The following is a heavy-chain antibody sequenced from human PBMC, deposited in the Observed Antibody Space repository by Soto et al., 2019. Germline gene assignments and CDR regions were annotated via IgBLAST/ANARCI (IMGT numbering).Heavy chain of an antibody. D-gene: IGHD1-1*01. J-gene: IGHJ4*02. V-gene: IGHV4-31*03. CDR2: IYYTGNT. Sequence: PSETLSLTCTVSGGSISSGGTGSYWTWIRQLPGKGLEWIGYIYYTGNTYYNPSLKSRPTISIDTSENQFSLKLTSVTAADTAVYFCASGHDAYKVRYWGQGTLVTGSS. CDR1: GGSISSGGTGSY. CDR3: ASGHDAYKVRY.